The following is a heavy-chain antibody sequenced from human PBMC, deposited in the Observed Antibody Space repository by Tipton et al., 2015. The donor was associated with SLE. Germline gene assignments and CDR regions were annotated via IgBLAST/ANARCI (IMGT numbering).Heavy chain of an antibody. Sequence: SLRLSCAASGFTFSSYAMSWVRQAPGKGLEWVSAISGSGGSTYYADSVKGRFTISSDNSKNTLYLQKNSLRAEDTAVYYCAARPNYYESSGSPLGAFDIWGQGTMVTVSS. J-gene: IGHJ3*02. V-gene: IGHV3-23*01. CDR1: GFTFSSYA. CDR3: AARPNYYESSGSPLGAFDI. CDR2: ISGSGGST. D-gene: IGHD3-22*01.